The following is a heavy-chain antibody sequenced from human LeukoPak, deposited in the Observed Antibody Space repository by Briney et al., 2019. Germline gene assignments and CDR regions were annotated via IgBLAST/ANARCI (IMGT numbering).Heavy chain of an antibody. CDR3: ARDRDDNGGGCQGPFDY. V-gene: IGHV4-4*07. D-gene: IGHD2-8*01. Sequence: KTSETLSLTCTVSGGSIYSYYWSWIRQTSGKRLERIGRVFSGGNTDYNPSLKSRLTISVDTSNNQFSLSLDSVTAANPAVYYCARDRDDNGGGCQGPFDYWGQGTLVAVSS. CDR1: GGSIYSYY. J-gene: IGHJ4*02. CDR2: VFSGGNT.